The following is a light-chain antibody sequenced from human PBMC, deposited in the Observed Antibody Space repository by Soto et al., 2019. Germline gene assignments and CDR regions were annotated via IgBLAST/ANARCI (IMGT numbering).Light chain of an antibody. CDR3: QQYGGSPPT. J-gene: IGKJ1*01. V-gene: IGKV3-20*01. CDR2: GAS. Sequence: EIVLTQSPGTLSLSPGESAALSCRASQSVSNNFAAWYQRKSGQAPRLLIYGASYRATDIPYRFTGSGSGTDFTLTITRLEPDDFAVYYCQQYGGSPPTFGQGTKVEVK. CDR1: QSVSNNF.